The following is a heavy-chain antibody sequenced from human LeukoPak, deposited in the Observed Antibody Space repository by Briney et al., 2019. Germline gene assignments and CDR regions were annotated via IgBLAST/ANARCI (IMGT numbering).Heavy chain of an antibody. Sequence: SETLSLTCAGYVGSFIGYYWSWIRPPTAKGLEWMGEMYHSGRNNYNPSLKSRVTISVDTSKNQSAMKLSSVTAADTAVYYCARGRYNWSYWGQGTLVTVSS. CDR1: VGSFIGYY. CDR2: MYHSGRN. J-gene: IGHJ4*02. CDR3: ARGRYNWSY. V-gene: IGHV4-34*01. D-gene: IGHD1-20*01.